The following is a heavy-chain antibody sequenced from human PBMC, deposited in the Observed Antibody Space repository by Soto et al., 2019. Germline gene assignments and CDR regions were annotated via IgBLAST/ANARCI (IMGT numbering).Heavy chain of an antibody. CDR1: GFTFSDYY. V-gene: IGHV3-11*01. J-gene: IGHJ4*02. CDR3: ARDGDERYYDFWSGHYYFDY. Sequence: PGGSLRLSCAASGFTFSDYYMSWIRQAPGKGLEWVSYISSSGSTIYYADAVKGRFTISRDNAKNSLYLQMNSLRAEDTAVYYCARDGDERYYDFWSGHYYFDYWGQGTLVTVSS. D-gene: IGHD3-3*01. CDR2: ISSSGSTI.